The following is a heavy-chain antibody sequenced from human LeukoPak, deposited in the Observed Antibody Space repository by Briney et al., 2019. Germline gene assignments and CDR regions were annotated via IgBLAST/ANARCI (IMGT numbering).Heavy chain of an antibody. CDR1: GFVFSSHA. D-gene: IGHD2-8*02. CDR2: ISNGY. Sequence: GGSLRLSCVASGFVFSSHAMSWVRQAPGKGLEWVSAISNGYYYADSVKGRFTISRDNSKNTVYLQMSSLRAEDTAVYFCVREAGYCTAASCSKTNWFDPCGQGTLVTVSS. V-gene: IGHV3-23*05. CDR3: VREAGYCTAASCSKTNWFDP. J-gene: IGHJ5*02.